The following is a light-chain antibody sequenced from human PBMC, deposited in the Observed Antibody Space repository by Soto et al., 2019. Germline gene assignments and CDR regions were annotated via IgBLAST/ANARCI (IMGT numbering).Light chain of an antibody. J-gene: IGKJ5*01. CDR3: QQSYSTPIT. V-gene: IGKV1-39*01. CDR1: ETSITF. Sequence: DIQMTQSPVSLSASVGDRVTIACRASETSITFLNCYQQKPGKAPKVLIFAASSLQSGVPSRFSGSGSGTDFTLTISSLQPEDFATYYCQQSYSTPITFGQGTRLEIK. CDR2: AAS.